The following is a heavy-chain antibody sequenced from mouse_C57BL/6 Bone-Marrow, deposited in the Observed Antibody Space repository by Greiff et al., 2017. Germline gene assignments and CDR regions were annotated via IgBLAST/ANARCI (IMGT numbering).Heavy chain of an antibody. Sequence: DVHLVESGGDLVKPGGSLKLSCAASGFTFSSYGMSWVRQTPDKRLEWVATISSGGSYTYYPDSVKGRFTISRDNAKNTLYLQMSSLKSEDTAMYYCADFLDYWGQGTTLTVSS. CDR2: ISSGGSYT. CDR1: GFTFSSYG. V-gene: IGHV5-6*01. CDR3: ADFLDY. J-gene: IGHJ2*01.